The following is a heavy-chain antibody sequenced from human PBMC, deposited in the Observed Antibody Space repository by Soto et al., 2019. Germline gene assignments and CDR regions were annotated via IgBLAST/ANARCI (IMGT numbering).Heavy chain of an antibody. Sequence: QVELVQSGAEVKKTGASVNVSCRASGYNFTRYGVTWVRQAPGQGLEWMGWISAYNGYTKYSQKLQGRITMTTDTPTDTAYMDLRSLGAGDTAVYYCVREGLKDNGVMVYDSYAMDAWGQGTRVTVS. V-gene: IGHV1-18*01. CDR3: VREGLKDNGVMVYDSYAMDA. D-gene: IGHD2-8*01. CDR1: GYNFTRYG. J-gene: IGHJ6*02. CDR2: ISAYNGYT.